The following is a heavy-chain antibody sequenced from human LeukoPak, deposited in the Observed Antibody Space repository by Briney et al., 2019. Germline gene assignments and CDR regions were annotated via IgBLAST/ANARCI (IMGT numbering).Heavy chain of an antibody. CDR3: LYYDFWSGYSGFDY. Sequence: GGSLRLSCAASGFTFSSYAMSWVRQAPGKGLEWVSAISGSGGSTYYADSVKGRFTISRDNSKNTLYLQMNSLRAEDTAVYYCLYYDFWSGYSGFDYWGRGTLVTVSS. V-gene: IGHV3-23*01. D-gene: IGHD3-3*01. CDR2: ISGSGGST. J-gene: IGHJ4*02. CDR1: GFTFSSYA.